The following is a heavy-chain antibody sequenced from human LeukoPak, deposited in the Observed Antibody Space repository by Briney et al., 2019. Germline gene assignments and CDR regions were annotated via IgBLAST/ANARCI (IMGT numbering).Heavy chain of an antibody. V-gene: IGHV3-21*01. CDR3: ARDREVGATSPYYFDY. CDR1: GFTFSSYS. Sequence: PGGSLRLSCAASGFTFSSYSMNWVRQAPGKGPEWVSSISSSSSYIYYADSVKGRFAISRDNAKNSLYLQMNSLRAEDTAVYYCARDREVGATSPYYFDYWGQGTLVTVSS. CDR2: ISSSSSYI. J-gene: IGHJ4*02. D-gene: IGHD1-26*01.